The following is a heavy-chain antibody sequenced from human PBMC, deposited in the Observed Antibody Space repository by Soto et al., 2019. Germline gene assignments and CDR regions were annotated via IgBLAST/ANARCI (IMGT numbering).Heavy chain of an antibody. D-gene: IGHD4-17*01. J-gene: IGHJ4*02. CDR3: AKGVFPDRKILSLDYGDSFDY. CDR2: ISGSGGST. V-gene: IGHV3-23*01. CDR1: GFTFSSYA. Sequence: GGSLRLSCAASGFTFSSYAMSWVRQAPGKGLEWVSAISGSGGSTYYADSVKGRFTISRDNSKNTLYLQMNSLRAEDTAVYYCAKGVFPDRKILSLDYGDSFDYWGQGTLVTVSS.